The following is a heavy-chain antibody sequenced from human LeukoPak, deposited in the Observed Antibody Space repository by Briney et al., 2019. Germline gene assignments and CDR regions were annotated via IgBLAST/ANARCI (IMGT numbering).Heavy chain of an antibody. D-gene: IGHD6-13*01. CDR2: IYYSGST. Sequence: SETLSLTCTVSGGSISSYYWSWIRQPPGKGLEWIGYIYYSGSTNYNPSLKSRVTISVDTSKNQFSLKLSSVTAADTAVYYCARDCSTHVDYGMDVWGQGTTVTIYS. CDR3: ARDCSTHVDYGMDV. J-gene: IGHJ6*02. CDR1: GGSISSYY. V-gene: IGHV4-59*12.